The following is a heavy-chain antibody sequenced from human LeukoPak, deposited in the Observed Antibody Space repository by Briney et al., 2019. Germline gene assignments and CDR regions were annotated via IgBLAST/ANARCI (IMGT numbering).Heavy chain of an antibody. D-gene: IGHD6-19*01. CDR3: ARAASPDGWRLDY. Sequence: ASVKVSCEASGYTFTRYYMHWVRQAPGQGLEWMGIINPSGGYTIYAQKFQGRVTMTRDTSTNTVYMELNSLRSEDTAVYYCARAASPDGWRLDYWGQGALVTVSS. CDR2: INPSGGYT. CDR1: GYTFTRYY. J-gene: IGHJ4*02. V-gene: IGHV1-46*01.